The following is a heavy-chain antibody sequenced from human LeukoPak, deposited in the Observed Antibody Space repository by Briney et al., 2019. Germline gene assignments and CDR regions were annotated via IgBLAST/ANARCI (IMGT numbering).Heavy chain of an antibody. D-gene: IGHD3-22*01. CDR2: INHSGST. V-gene: IGHV4-34*01. J-gene: IGHJ5*02. CDR1: GGSFSGYY. Sequence: SETLSLTCAVYGGSFSGYYWSWIRQPPGKGLEWIGEINHSGSTNYNPSLKSRVTISVDTSKNQFSLKLSSVTAADTAVYYCARDPSTYDSSGYYPWGQGTLVTVSS. CDR3: ARDPSTYDSSGYYP.